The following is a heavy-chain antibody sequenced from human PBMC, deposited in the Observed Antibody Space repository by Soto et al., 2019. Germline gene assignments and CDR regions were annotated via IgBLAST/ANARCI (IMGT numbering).Heavy chain of an antibody. Sequence: SVKVSCKASGGTFSSYTISWVRQAPGQGLEWMGRIIPILGIANYAQKFQGRVTITADKSTGTAYMELNSLRSEDTAVYYCVRDSPIGSTFSGYDGIDYWGQGTLVTVSS. CDR3: VRDSPIGSTFSGYDGIDY. V-gene: IGHV1-69*04. CDR1: GGTFSSYT. CDR2: IIPILGIA. D-gene: IGHD5-12*01. J-gene: IGHJ4*02.